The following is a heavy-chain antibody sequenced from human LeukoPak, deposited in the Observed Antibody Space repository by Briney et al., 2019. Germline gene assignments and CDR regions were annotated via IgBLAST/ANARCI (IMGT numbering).Heavy chain of an antibody. CDR1: GYSISSGYY. V-gene: IGHV4-38-2*02. CDR3: ASPIEARPDGSTFDY. J-gene: IGHJ4*02. CDR2: IYQSGST. Sequence: PSETLSLTCTVSGYSISSGYYWGWIRQSPGKGLEWIGSIYQSGSTYYNPSLKSRVTISIDTSKHQISLQLTSVTAADTAVYYCASPIEARPDGSTFDYWGQGTLVTVSS. D-gene: IGHD6-6*01.